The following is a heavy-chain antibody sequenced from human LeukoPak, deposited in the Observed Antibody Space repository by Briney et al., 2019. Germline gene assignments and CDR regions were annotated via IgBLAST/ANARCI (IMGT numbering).Heavy chain of an antibody. Sequence: ASVKVSCKASGGTFSSYAISWVRQAPGQGLEWMGGIIPIFGTANYAQKFQGRVAITADESTSTAYMELSSLRSENTAVYYCARDRDFTYYYDSSGRQYYYYGMDVWGQGTTVTVSS. CDR1: GGTFSSYA. CDR2: IIPIFGTA. J-gene: IGHJ6*02. CDR3: ARDRDFTYYYDSSGRQYYYYGMDV. V-gene: IGHV1-69*13. D-gene: IGHD3-22*01.